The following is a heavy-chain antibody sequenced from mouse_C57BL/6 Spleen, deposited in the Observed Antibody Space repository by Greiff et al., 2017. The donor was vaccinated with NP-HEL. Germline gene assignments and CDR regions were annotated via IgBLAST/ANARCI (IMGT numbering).Heavy chain of an antibody. Sequence: QVQLQQSGAELARPGASVKLSCKASGYTFTSYGISWVKQRTGQGLEWIGEIYPRSGNTYYNEKFKGKATLTADKSSSTAYMELRSLTSEDSAVYFCARPIITTVVEGYFDVWGTGTTVTVSS. V-gene: IGHV1-81*01. CDR3: ARPIITTVVEGYFDV. CDR2: IYPRSGNT. CDR1: GYTFTSYG. J-gene: IGHJ1*03. D-gene: IGHD1-1*01.